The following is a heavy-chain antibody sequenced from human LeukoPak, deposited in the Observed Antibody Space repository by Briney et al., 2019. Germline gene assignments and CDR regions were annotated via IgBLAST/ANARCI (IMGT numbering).Heavy chain of an antibody. D-gene: IGHD3-3*01. J-gene: IGHJ4*02. Sequence: GGCLRLSWAASGCTFSSYAMSWVRQAPGKGLEWVSAISGSGGSTYYADSVKGRFTISRDNSKNTLYLQMNSLRAEDTAVYYCAKSDDFWSGYYVDYWGQGTLVTVSS. CDR2: ISGSGGST. V-gene: IGHV3-23*01. CDR1: GCTFSSYA. CDR3: AKSDDFWSGYYVDY.